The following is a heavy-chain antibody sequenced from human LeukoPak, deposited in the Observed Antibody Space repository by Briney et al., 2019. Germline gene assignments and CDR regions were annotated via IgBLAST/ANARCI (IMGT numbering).Heavy chain of an antibody. CDR3: AKDTSRGDFWSGYDAFDI. D-gene: IGHD3-3*01. CDR2: ISWNSGSI. V-gene: IGHV3-9*01. Sequence: GGSLRLSCAASGFTFSSYGMHWVRQAPGKGLEWVSGISWNSGSIGYADSVKGRFTISRDNAKNSLYLQMNSLRAEDTALYYCAKDTSRGDFWSGYDAFDIWGQGTMVTVSS. CDR1: GFTFSSYG. J-gene: IGHJ3*02.